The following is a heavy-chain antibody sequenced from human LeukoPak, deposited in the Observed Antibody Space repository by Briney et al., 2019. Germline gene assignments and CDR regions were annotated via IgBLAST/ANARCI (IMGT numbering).Heavy chain of an antibody. CDR1: GGSFSDYY. V-gene: IGHV4-34*01. Sequence: SETLSLTCAVYGGSFSDYYWSWIRQPPGKGLEWLGEINRSGSTNYNPSLKSRVTISVDTSKNQFSLKLSSVTAADTAVYYCARGKRRFGVYYYGMDVWGQGTTVTVSS. CDR3: ARGKRRFGVYYYGMDV. CDR2: INRSGST. D-gene: IGHD3-10*01. J-gene: IGHJ6*02.